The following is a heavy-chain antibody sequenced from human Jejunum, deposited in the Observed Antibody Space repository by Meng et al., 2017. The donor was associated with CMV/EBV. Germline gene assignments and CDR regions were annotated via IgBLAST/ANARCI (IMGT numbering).Heavy chain of an antibody. Sequence: GQLGHAGAEVKKPGASVKVSCKASGYTFTNYYMHWVRQAPGQGLEWMGIINTSVGYTSHAQKFQGRVTMTRDTSTSTVHMEVSSLRSADTAVYYCARASRVLGGFDYWGQGTLVTVSS. J-gene: IGHJ4*02. V-gene: IGHV1-46*01. CDR1: GYTFTNYY. CDR2: INTSVGYT. CDR3: ARASRVLGGFDY. D-gene: IGHD3-16*01.